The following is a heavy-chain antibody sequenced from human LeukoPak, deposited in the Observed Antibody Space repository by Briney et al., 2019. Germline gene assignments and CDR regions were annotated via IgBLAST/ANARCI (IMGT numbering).Heavy chain of an antibody. V-gene: IGHV4-38-2*02. CDR1: GYSISSGYY. D-gene: IGHD5-18*01. J-gene: IGHJ5*02. CDR2: IYHSGST. CDR3: ALTESGYSYGP. Sequence: SETLSLTCTVSGYSISSGYYWGWIRQPPGKGLEWIGSIYHSGSTYYNPSLKSRVTISVDTSKNQFSLKLSSVTAADTAVYYCALTESGYSYGPWGQGTLVTVSS.